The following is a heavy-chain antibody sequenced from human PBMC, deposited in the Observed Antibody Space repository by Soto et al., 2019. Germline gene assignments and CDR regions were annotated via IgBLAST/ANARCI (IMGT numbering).Heavy chain of an antibody. CDR2: IKQDGSEK. J-gene: IGHJ4*02. CDR3: VVGGHLDY. CDR1: GFSFSTFW. D-gene: IGHD2-15*01. V-gene: IGHV3-7*02. Sequence: EIPLVESGGGLVQPGGSLRLSCAASGFSFSTFWMSWARQAPGKGLEWVANIKQDGSEKNYVDSVKGRFTISRDNAENSLYLQINSLRAEDTAVYHCVVGGHLDYWGQGTLVTVSS.